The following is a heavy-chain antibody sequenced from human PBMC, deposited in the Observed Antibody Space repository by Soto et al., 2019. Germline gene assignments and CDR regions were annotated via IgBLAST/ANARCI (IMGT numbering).Heavy chain of an antibody. CDR2: IIPIFCRA. Sequence: QVQLVQSGAEVKEPGSSVKVSCKASGGTFSSYAISWVRQAPGQGLEWMGGIIPIFCRANYAQNFQGRVTITAAPSTSTAYMELSSLSSEDTAVYYCAQTLGLAVAGPGRFDLWGRGTLVTVSS. D-gene: IGHD6-19*01. J-gene: IGHJ2*01. V-gene: IGHV1-69*12. CDR3: AQTLGLAVAGPGRFDL. CDR1: GGTFSSYA.